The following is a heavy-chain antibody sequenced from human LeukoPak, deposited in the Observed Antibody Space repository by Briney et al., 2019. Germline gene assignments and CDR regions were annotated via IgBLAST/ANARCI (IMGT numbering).Heavy chain of an antibody. Sequence: PPETLSLTCAVYGGSFSGYYWSWIRQPPGKGLEWIGEINHSGSTNYNPSLKSRVTISVDTSKNQFSLKLSSVTAADTAVYYCARVDRPYYYGSGRRNWFDPWGQGTLVTVSS. CDR1: GGSFSGYY. CDR2: INHSGST. J-gene: IGHJ5*02. D-gene: IGHD3-10*01. V-gene: IGHV4-34*01. CDR3: ARVDRPYYYGSGRRNWFDP.